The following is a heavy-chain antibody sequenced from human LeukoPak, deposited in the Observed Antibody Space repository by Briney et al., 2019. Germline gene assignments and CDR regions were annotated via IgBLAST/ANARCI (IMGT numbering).Heavy chain of an antibody. CDR1: GYTFTSYF. CDR3: ARDPDGSGSYPIDY. Sequence: GASVTVSCTASGYTFTSYFMHWVRHAPGQGLEWMGIINPSGGSTSYAQKFQGRVTMTRDTSTSTVYMELDSLTSDDTAVYFCARDPDGSGSYPIDYWGQGTLVTVSS. J-gene: IGHJ4*02. D-gene: IGHD3-22*01. V-gene: IGHV1-46*01. CDR2: INPSGGST.